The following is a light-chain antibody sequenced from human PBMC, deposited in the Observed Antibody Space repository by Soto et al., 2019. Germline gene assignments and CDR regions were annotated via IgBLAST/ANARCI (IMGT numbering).Light chain of an antibody. V-gene: IGKV3D-15*01. CDR2: AAS. J-gene: IGKJ1*01. CDR1: QSVSSN. Sequence: EIVMTQSPATLSVSPGERATLSCRASQSVSSNLAWYQQKPGQTPRLLIYAASSRATGVPDRFSGSGSGTEFTLTISSLQSEDSAIYYCQQYNNWPSWTFGQGTKVDIK. CDR3: QQYNNWPSWT.